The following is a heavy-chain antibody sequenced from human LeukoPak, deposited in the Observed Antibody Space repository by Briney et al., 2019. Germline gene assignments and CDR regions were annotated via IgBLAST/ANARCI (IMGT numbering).Heavy chain of an antibody. CDR3: ARDGEFYDSSGYFSPDAFDI. CDR2: IWYDGSNK. D-gene: IGHD3-22*01. J-gene: IGHJ3*02. CDR1: GSTFSSYG. Sequence: GGSLRLSCAASGSTFSSYGMHWVRQAPGKGLEWVAVIWYDGSNKYYADSVKGRFTISRDNSKNTLYLQMNSLRAEDTAVYYCARDGEFYDSSGYFSPDAFDIWGQGTMVTVSS. V-gene: IGHV3-33*01.